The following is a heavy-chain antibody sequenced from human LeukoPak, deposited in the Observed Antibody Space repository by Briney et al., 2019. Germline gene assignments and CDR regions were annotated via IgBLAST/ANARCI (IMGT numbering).Heavy chain of an antibody. Sequence: GGSPRLSCAASGFTFSSYAMSWVRQAPGKGLEWVSAISGSGGSTYYADSVKGRFTISRDNSKNTLYLQMNSLRAEDTAVYYCAKVEAYCGGDCHSGSLDYWGQGTLVTVSS. D-gene: IGHD2-21*02. CDR2: ISGSGGST. CDR1: GFTFSSYA. V-gene: IGHV3-23*01. J-gene: IGHJ4*02. CDR3: AKVEAYCGGDCHSGSLDY.